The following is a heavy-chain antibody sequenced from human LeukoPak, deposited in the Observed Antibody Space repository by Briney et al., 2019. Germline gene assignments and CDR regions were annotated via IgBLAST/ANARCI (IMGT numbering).Heavy chain of an antibody. D-gene: IGHD3-22*01. Sequence: NTSETLSLTCTVSGGSIRSDFWSWIRQPPGKGLEWIGYVYYSGSTNYSPSLNSRVTISIDTSKNKFSLKLSSVTAADTAVYYCARRGYYDSSGYYPFDYWGQGTLVTVSS. CDR3: ARRGYYDSSGYYPFDY. CDR1: GGSIRSDF. CDR2: VYYSGST. V-gene: IGHV4-59*08. J-gene: IGHJ4*02.